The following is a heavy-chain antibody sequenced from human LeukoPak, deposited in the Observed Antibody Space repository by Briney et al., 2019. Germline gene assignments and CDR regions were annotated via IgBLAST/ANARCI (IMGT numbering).Heavy chain of an antibody. D-gene: IGHD4-17*01. J-gene: IGHJ4*02. CDR3: AREMNYDDYRTSDY. V-gene: IGHV1-2*02. CDR2: IDSNSGGT. CDR1: GYTFTGYY. Sequence: ASVTVSCKASGYTFTGYYMHWVRQAPGQGFEWVGRIDSNSGGTNYAQNFQGRVTMTRDTSISTVYMELISLTSDDTAVYYCAREMNYDDYRTSDYWGQGTLVTVSS.